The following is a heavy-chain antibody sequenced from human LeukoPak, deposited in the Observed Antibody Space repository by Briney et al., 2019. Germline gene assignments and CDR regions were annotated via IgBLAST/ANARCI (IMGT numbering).Heavy chain of an antibody. J-gene: IGHJ4*02. V-gene: IGHV3-9*01. D-gene: IGHD6-13*01. CDR2: ISWNSGSI. CDR1: GFTFDDYA. CDR3: AKDIDSSSWYGIDY. Sequence: GRSLRLSCAASGFTFDDYAMHWVRQAPGEGLEWVSGISWNSGSIGYADSVKGRFTISRDNAKNSLYLQMNSLRAEDTALYYCAKDIDSSSWYGIDYWGQGTLVTVPS.